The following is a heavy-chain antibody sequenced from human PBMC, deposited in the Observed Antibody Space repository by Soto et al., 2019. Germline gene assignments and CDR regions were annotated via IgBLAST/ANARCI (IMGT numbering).Heavy chain of an antibody. J-gene: IGHJ4*02. Sequence: SETLSLTCAVYGGSFSGYYWSWIRQPPGKGLEWIGEINHSGSTNYNPSLKSRVTISVDTSKNQFSLKLSSVTAADTAVYYCARDQGSRSWAPFDYWGQGTLVTVSS. D-gene: IGHD6-13*01. CDR1: GGSFSGYY. V-gene: IGHV4-34*01. CDR2: INHSGST. CDR3: ARDQGSRSWAPFDY.